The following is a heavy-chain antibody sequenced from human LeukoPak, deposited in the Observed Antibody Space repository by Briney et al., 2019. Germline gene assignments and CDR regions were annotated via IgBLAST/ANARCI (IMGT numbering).Heavy chain of an antibody. CDR3: ARDREVDITMVRGVNIIGAFDI. D-gene: IGHD3-10*01. CDR2: MNPNSGNT. CDR1: GYTFTSYD. V-gene: IGHV1-8*03. Sequence: GASVKVSCKASGYTFTSYDINWVRQATGQGLEWMGWMNPNSGNTGYAQKFQGRVTITRNTSISTAYMELSSLRSEDTAVYYCARDREVDITMVRGVNIIGAFDIWGQGTMVTVSS. J-gene: IGHJ3*02.